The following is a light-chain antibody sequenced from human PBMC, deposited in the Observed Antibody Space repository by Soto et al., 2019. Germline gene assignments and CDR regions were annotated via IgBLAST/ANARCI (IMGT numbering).Light chain of an antibody. Sequence: LTQSPGTLSLSPGEGATLSCRTSQRVDNNFVAWYQQKPGQAPRLLIYGASTRATGIPDRFSGSGFGTDFTLTISSLEPEDLAVYYCQQRGNRPPWTFGQGTKVDIK. V-gene: IGKV3D-20*02. CDR1: QRVDNNF. J-gene: IGKJ1*01. CDR3: QQRGNRPPWT. CDR2: GAS.